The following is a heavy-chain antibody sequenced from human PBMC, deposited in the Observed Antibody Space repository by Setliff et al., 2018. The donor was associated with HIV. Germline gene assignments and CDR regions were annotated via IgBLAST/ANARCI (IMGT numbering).Heavy chain of an antibody. Sequence: SETLSLTCSVSGVSINRTDHYWGWIRRSPWKRLEWIGSVSQSGSTYYNPSLKSRITISVDRSKNLFSLKLISVTAADQGVYYCARVPVAGANWFDPWGLGTLVTVSS. V-gene: IGHV4-39*01. CDR3: ARVPVAGANWFDP. J-gene: IGHJ5*02. CDR1: GVSINRTDHY. CDR2: VSQSGST. D-gene: IGHD2-21*01.